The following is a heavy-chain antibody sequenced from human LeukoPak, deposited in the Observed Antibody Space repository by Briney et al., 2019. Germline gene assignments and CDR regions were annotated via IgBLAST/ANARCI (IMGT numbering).Heavy chain of an antibody. V-gene: IGHV3-7*01. CDR3: ARDWGSDEAIDY. D-gene: IGHD2-21*02. J-gene: IGHJ4*02. CDR2: INQDESEE. CDR1: GFTFSSYW. Sequence: GGSLRLSCAASGFTFSSYWMSWVRQAPGKGLEWVANINQDESEENFVDSVKGRFSISRDNAKRSLYLQMNSLRAEDTAIYYCARDWGSDEAIDYWGQGTLVTVSS.